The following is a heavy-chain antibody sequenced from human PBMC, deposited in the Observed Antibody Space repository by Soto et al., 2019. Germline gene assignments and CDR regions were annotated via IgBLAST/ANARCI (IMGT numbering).Heavy chain of an antibody. D-gene: IGHD3-22*01. Sequence: QVQLQESGPGLVKPSETLSLTCTVSGGSVSSGSYYWSWIRQPPGKGLEWIGYIYYSGSTNYNPSLKSRVTISVDTSKNQFSLKLSSVTAADTAVYYCARDRAYYDSSGCFNWFDPWGQGTLVTVSS. CDR3: ARDRAYYDSSGCFNWFDP. J-gene: IGHJ5*02. CDR2: IYYSGST. V-gene: IGHV4-61*01. CDR1: GGSVSSGSYY.